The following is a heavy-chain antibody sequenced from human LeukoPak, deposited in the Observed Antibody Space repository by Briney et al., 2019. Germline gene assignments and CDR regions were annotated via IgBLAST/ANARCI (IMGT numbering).Heavy chain of an antibody. CDR3: ARAYMTSSWYYYYYMDV. J-gene: IGHJ6*03. D-gene: IGHD6-13*01. V-gene: IGHV3-74*01. CDR2: INSDGSST. CDR1: GFTFSSYW. Sequence: PGGSLRLSCAASGFTFSSYWMHWVRQAPGKGLVWVSRINSDGSSTSYADSVKGRFTISRDNAKNTLYLQMNSLRAEDTAVYYCARAYMTSSWYYYYYMDVWGKGTTVTISS.